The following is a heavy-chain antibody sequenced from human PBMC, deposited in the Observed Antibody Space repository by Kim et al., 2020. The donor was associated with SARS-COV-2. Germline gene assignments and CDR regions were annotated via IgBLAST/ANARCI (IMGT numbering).Heavy chain of an antibody. V-gene: IGHV3-64D*06. D-gene: IGHD1-1*01. CDR2: IDYSGAAT. J-gene: IGHJ4*02. CDR1: GFTFSRYS. Sequence: GGSLRLSCSASGFTFSRYSMHWVRQAPGKGLESVSVIDYSGAATYYADSVKGRFTISRDNSKSTLYLQMSSLRPDDTAVYYCVKNWNADYWGQGTLVTVS. CDR3: VKNWNADY.